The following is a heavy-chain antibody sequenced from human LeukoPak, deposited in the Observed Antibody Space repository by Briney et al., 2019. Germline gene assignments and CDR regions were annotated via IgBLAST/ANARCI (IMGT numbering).Heavy chain of an antibody. CDR3: AKVKGRSYDFWSGYYEYYLDY. J-gene: IGHJ4*02. Sequence: GGSLRLSCAASGFTFSSYSMNWVRQAPGKGLEWVSYISSSSSTIYYADSVKGRFTISRDNAKNSLYLQMNSLRAEDTAVYYCAKVKGRSYDFWSGYYEYYLDYWGQGTLVTVSS. CDR1: GFTFSSYS. CDR2: ISSSSSTI. V-gene: IGHV3-48*01. D-gene: IGHD3-3*01.